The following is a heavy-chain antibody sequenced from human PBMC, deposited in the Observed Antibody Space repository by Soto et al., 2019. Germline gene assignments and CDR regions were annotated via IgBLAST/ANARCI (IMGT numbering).Heavy chain of an antibody. J-gene: IGHJ6*02. CDR2: IKQDGSEK. V-gene: IGHV3-7*03. Sequence: LRLSCAASGFTFSSYWMSWVRQAPGKGLEWVANIKQDGSEKYYVDSVKGRFTISRDNAKNSLYLQMNSLRAEDTAVYYCARDDSIPYFYYYGMDVWGQGATVTVSS. CDR1: GFTFSSYW. D-gene: IGHD3-9*01. CDR3: ARDDSIPYFYYYGMDV.